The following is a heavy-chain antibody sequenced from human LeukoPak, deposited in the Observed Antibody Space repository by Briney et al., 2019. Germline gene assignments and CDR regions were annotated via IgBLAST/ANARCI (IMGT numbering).Heavy chain of an antibody. V-gene: IGHV4-31*03. D-gene: IGHD3-10*01. CDR2: IYYSGST. CDR1: GGSISSGGYY. Sequence: SQTLSLTCTVSGGSISSGGYYWSWIRQHPGKGLEWIGYIYYSGSTYYNPSLKSRVTISVDTSKNQFSLKLSSVTAADTAVYYCARGGTYYYGSGGYYRLPYPDYFDYWGQGTLVTVSS. CDR3: ARGGTYYYGSGGYYRLPYPDYFDY. J-gene: IGHJ4*02.